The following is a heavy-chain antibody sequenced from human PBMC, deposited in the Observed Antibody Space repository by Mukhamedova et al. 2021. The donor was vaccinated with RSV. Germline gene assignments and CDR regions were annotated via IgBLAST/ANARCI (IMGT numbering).Heavy chain of an antibody. D-gene: IGHD6-13*01. Sequence: VRQAPGQGLEWMGWINPNSGGTNYAQKFQGRVTMTRDMSISTAYMELSRLRSDDTAVYYCARDLYAYAAAGSPFDYWGQGTLVT. CDR3: ARDLYAYAAAGSPFDY. CDR2: INPNSGGT. V-gene: IGHV1-2*02. J-gene: IGHJ4*02.